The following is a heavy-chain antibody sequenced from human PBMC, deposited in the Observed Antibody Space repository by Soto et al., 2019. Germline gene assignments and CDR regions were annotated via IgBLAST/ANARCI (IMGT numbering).Heavy chain of an antibody. CDR2: IHQSGDT. J-gene: IGHJ4*02. CDR1: GDSVSNGNW. Sequence: QVQLKESGPGLVTPWGTLSLTCAVSGDSVSNGNWWCWVRQPPGRGREWVGEIHQSGDTNYNPSLKSRVTVSADRSNNQYSLRLNSVTAADTAMYYCATRTSVFGIVTFYWGQGILVTVSS. CDR3: ATRTSVFGIVTFY. D-gene: IGHD3-16*01. V-gene: IGHV4-4*02.